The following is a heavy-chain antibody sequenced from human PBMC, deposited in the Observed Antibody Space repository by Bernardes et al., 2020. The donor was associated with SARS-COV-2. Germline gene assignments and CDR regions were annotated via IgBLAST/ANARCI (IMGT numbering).Heavy chain of an antibody. Sequence: GGSLRLSCAASGFTFSSYLMSWVRQAPGKGLEWVSNIKQDGSEKYYVDSVKGRFTISRDNAKNSLYLQMNSLRAEDTAVYYCARESYYDFWSGYYGMDVWGQGTTVTVSS. D-gene: IGHD3-3*01. CDR3: ARESYYDFWSGYYGMDV. J-gene: IGHJ6*02. CDR2: IKQDGSEK. V-gene: IGHV3-7*03. CDR1: GFTFSSYL.